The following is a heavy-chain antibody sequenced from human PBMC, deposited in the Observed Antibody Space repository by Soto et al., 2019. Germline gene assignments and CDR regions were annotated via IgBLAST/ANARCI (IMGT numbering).Heavy chain of an antibody. V-gene: IGHV4-30-4*01. J-gene: IGHJ5*01. Sequence: SETLSLTCSVSGDSISTVDYFWAWIRQPPGQALEYIGYIYKSTTTYYNPSFESRVAISLDTSKSQFSLTVTSVTAADTAVYFCARGRYCLTGRCFPNWFDSWGQGTPVTVSS. CDR3: ARGRYCLTGRCFPNWFDS. D-gene: IGHD2-15*01. CDR1: GDSISTVDYF. CDR2: IYKSTTT.